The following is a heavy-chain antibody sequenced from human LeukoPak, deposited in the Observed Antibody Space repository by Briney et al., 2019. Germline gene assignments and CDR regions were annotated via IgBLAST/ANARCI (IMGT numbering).Heavy chain of an antibody. CDR1: GFTFSSHW. Sequence: GGSLRLSCAASGFTFSSHWMSWVRQAPGKGLEWVANIKQDGSEKYHVDSVKGRFTISRDNAENSLYLQMNSLRGEDTAVYFCARAGYSSGWDYWGQGTLVTVSS. CDR3: ARAGYSSGWDY. J-gene: IGHJ4*02. V-gene: IGHV3-7*01. CDR2: IKQDGSEK. D-gene: IGHD6-19*01.